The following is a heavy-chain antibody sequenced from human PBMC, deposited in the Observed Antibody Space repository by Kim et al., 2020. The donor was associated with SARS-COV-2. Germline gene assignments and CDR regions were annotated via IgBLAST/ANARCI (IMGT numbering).Heavy chain of an antibody. J-gene: IGHJ4*02. CDR1: GFTFSGYS. CDR3: ARPGYGSGSYGY. CDR2: ISSSGSTI. Sequence: GGSLRLSCAASGFTFSGYSMNWVRQAPGKGLEWVSYISSSGSTIYYADSVKGRFTTSRDNAKNSLYLQMNSLRDEDTAIYYCARPGYGSGSYGYWGQGTLVTVSS. D-gene: IGHD3-10*01. V-gene: IGHV3-48*02.